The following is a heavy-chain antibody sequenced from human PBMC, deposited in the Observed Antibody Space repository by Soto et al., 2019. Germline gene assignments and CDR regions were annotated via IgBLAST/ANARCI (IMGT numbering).Heavy chain of an antibody. V-gene: IGHV4-59*01. CDR1: GVSISSGY. D-gene: IGHD3-22*01. J-gene: IGHJ5*02. Sequence: SETLSLTCTVSGVSISSGYWSWIRQPPGKGLEWIGYIYYSDSINYNPSLKSRVIISVDTSKNQFSLSLNSVTAADTAVYYCARAYYDASGYGLDPWGQGTLVTVSS. CDR2: IYYSDSI. CDR3: ARAYYDASGYGLDP.